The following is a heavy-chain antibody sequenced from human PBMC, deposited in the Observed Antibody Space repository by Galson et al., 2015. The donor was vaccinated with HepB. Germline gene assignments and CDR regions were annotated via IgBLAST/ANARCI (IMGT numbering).Heavy chain of an antibody. CDR3: AKWDSSSWYVSYYYYGMDV. D-gene: IGHD6-13*01. J-gene: IGHJ6*02. CDR2: ISYDGSNK. Sequence: SLRLSCAASGFTFSSYGMHWVRQAPGKGLEWVAVISYDGSNKYYADSVKGRFTISRDNSKNTLYLQMNSLRAEDTAVYYCAKWDSSSWYVSYYYYGMDVWGQGTTVTVSS. CDR1: GFTFSSYG. V-gene: IGHV3-30*18.